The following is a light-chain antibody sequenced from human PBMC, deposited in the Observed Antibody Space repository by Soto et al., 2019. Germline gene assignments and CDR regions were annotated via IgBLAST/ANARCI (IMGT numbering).Light chain of an antibody. CDR1: QSVSRSS. Sequence: EIVLTQSPGTLSLSPGERATLFCRASQSVSRSSLAWYQQKPGQAPRLLIYGASTRATGIPVRFSGSGSGTALTITISRLEPEDFAVYYCQQYGSSPLYTFGQGTKLEIK. CDR2: GAS. CDR3: QQYGSSPLYT. J-gene: IGKJ2*01. V-gene: IGKV3-20*01.